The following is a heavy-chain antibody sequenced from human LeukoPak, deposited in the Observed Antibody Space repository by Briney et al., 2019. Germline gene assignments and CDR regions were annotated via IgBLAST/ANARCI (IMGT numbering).Heavy chain of an antibody. CDR1: GYTFTSYY. CDR3: ARGRRIAVAGTRKYYFDY. J-gene: IGHJ4*02. CDR2: ISAYNGNT. V-gene: IGHV1-8*02. D-gene: IGHD6-19*01. Sequence: ASVKVSCKASGYTFTSYYMHWVRQAPGQGLEWMGWISAYNGNTNYAQKLQGRVTMTRNTSISTAYMELSSLRSEDTAVYYCARGRRIAVAGTRKYYFDYWGQGTLVTVSS.